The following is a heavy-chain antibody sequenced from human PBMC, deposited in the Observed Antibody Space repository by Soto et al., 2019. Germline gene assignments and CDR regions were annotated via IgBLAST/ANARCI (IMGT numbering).Heavy chain of an antibody. Sequence: QVQLQESGPGLVKPSDTLSLTCTVSGGSMSSYYWSWIRQPPGKGLEWIGYIYYNGHTNNNPSLESRVTISVDTSKNQFSLKLNSVTAADTAVYYCATLRRPSICTSNICYEFDNWGQGTLVTVSS. CDR2: IYYNGHT. CDR1: GGSMSSYY. J-gene: IGHJ4*02. CDR3: ATLRRPSICTSNICYEFDN. V-gene: IGHV4-59*07. D-gene: IGHD2-2*01.